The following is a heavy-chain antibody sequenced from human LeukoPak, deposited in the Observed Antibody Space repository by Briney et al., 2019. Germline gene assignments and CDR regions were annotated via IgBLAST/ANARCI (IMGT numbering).Heavy chain of an antibody. CDR2: ISTTGRTL. D-gene: IGHD4-17*01. CDR1: GFVFSGYE. V-gene: IGHV3-48*03. CDR3: ARGDDYGDSLVAY. J-gene: IGHJ4*02. Sequence: GGSLRLSRAASGFVFSGYEMNWVRQAPGKGLEWISSISTTGRTLNYADSVKGRFTISRDNAKNSLYLQMNSLSAEDTAVYYCARGDDYGDSLVAYWGQGTLVTVSS.